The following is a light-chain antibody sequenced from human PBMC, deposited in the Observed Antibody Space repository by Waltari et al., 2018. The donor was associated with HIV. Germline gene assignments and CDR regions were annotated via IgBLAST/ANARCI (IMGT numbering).Light chain of an antibody. V-gene: IGLV1-51*01. CDR3: GTWDGSLNVWV. CDR2: NNT. Sequence: QSVLTQPPSVSAASGQKVTIPCPGSSSNSGNNFVSWYQTLQGIAPKLLIYNNTKRPSGNPDRFSGSKSGTSATLAITGRQTGDEADYYCGTWDGSLNVWVFGGGTKVTV. J-gene: IGLJ3*02. CDR1: SSNSGNNF.